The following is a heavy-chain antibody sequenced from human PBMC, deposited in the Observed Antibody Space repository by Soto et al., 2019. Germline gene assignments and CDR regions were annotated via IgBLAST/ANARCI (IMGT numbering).Heavy chain of an antibody. CDR3: ARDPISAAGTHFYYYYGMDV. CDR1: GGTFSSYA. D-gene: IGHD6-13*01. V-gene: IGHV1-69*13. J-gene: IGHJ6*02. CDR2: IIPIFGTA. Sequence: SVKVSCKASGGTFSSYAISWVRQAPGQGLEWMGGIIPIFGTANYAQKFRGRVTITADESTSTAYMELSSLRSEDTAVYYCARDPISAAGTHFYYYYGMDVWGQGTTVTVSS.